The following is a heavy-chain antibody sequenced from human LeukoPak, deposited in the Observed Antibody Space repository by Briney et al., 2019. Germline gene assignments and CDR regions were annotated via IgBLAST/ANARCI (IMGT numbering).Heavy chain of an antibody. D-gene: IGHD3-3*01. CDR1: GNTLRELP. CDR3: ATRGSDFWSGFDY. Sequence: ASLKVSCKLSGNTLRELPIQWVRHAGGKGLEWRAGFDPENAEIVYAQKFQGRVTMTEDTSTNTAYMELTSLTSDDTALYYCATRGSDFWSGFDYWGQGTQVTVSS. CDR2: FDPENAEI. J-gene: IGHJ4*02. V-gene: IGHV1-24*01.